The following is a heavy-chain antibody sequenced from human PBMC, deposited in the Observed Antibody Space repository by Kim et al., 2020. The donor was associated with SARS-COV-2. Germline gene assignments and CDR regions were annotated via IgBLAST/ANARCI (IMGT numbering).Heavy chain of an antibody. CDR2: ISWNSGSI. CDR3: AKATYGSGSYGYFDY. V-gene: IGHV3-9*01. Sequence: GGSLRLSCAASGFTFDDYAMHWVRQAPGKGLEWVSGISWNSGSIGYADSVKGRFTISRDNAKNSLYLQMNSLRAEDTALYYCAKATYGSGSYGYFDYWG. D-gene: IGHD3-10*01. J-gene: IGHJ4*03. CDR1: GFTFDDYA.